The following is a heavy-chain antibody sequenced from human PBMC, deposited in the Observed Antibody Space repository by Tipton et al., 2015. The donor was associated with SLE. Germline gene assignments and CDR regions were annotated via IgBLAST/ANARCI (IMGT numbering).Heavy chain of an antibody. V-gene: IGHV4-38-2*02. CDR1: GYSLSSGYY. Sequence: TLSLTCAVSGYSLSSGYYWGWMRLPPGKGLEWIGSIYYSGSTYYNPSLKSRVTISVDTSKNQFSLKLSSVTAADTAVYYCAREGGSGYDYVYWGQGTLVTVSS. D-gene: IGHD5-12*01. CDR2: IYYSGST. J-gene: IGHJ4*02. CDR3: AREGGSGYDYVY.